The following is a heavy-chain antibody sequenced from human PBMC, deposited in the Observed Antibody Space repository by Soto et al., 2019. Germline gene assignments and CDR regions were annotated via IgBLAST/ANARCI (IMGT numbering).Heavy chain of an antibody. J-gene: IGHJ4*02. V-gene: IGHV3-21*01. CDR1: GFPFSIYS. CDR2: ISSSSSYI. CDR3: AREDVVADTWLDY. Sequence: GGSLRLSCAASGFPFSIYSMNLVRQAPGKGLEWVSSISSSSSYIYYADSVKGRFTISRDNAKNSLYLQMNSLRAEDTAVYYCAREDVVADTWLDYWGQGTLVTVSS. D-gene: IGHD2-15*01.